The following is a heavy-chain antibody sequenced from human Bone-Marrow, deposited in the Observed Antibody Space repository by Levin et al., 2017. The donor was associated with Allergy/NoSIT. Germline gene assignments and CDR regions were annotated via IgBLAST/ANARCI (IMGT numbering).Heavy chain of an antibody. J-gene: IGHJ4*02. CDR3: ARGRVGGNF. Sequence: KPSETLSLTCSVSGGSITNYYWTWIRQPPGKGLEWIGSIYYSGSADYSPSLKSRVTISVDTSKNQFSLKVTSVTAADTAVYYCARGRVGGNFWGQGTLVTVSS. CDR2: IYYSGSA. V-gene: IGHV4-59*01. D-gene: IGHD1-26*01. CDR1: GGSITNYY.